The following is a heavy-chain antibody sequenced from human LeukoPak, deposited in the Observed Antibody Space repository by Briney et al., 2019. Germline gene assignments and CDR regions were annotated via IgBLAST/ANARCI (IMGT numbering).Heavy chain of an antibody. CDR1: GYTFTSYD. J-gene: IGHJ6*02. CDR3: ARVILVRGVIHYYYYGMDV. Sequence: ASVKVSCKASGYTFTSYDINWVRQATGQGLEWMGWMNPNSGNTGYAQRFQGRVTMTGNTSISTAYMELSSLRSEDTAVYYCARVILVRGVIHYYYYGMDVWGQGTTVTVSS. D-gene: IGHD3-10*01. V-gene: IGHV1-8*01. CDR2: MNPNSGNT.